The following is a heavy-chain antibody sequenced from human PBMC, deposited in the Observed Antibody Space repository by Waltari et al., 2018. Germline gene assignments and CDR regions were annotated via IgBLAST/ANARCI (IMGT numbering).Heavy chain of an antibody. D-gene: IGHD2-21*02. J-gene: IGHJ6*02. CDR2: IYSGGST. V-gene: IGHV3-53*01. CDR3: ASGDPRGDYYYGMDV. CDR1: GFTVSSNY. Sequence: EVLLVESGGGLIQPGGSLRLSCAASGFTVSSNYMSWVRQAPGKGLEWVSVIYSGGSTYYADSVKGRFTISRDNSKNTLYLQMNSLRAEDTAVYYCASGDPRGDYYYGMDVWGQGTTVTVSS.